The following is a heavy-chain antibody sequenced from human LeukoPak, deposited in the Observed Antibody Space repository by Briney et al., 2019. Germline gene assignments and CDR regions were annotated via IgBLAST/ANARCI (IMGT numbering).Heavy chain of an antibody. D-gene: IGHD2-15*01. Sequence: ASVKVSCKASGYTFTDYYMHWVRQAPGPGLERMGRINPNSGATNYAQNFQGRVTMTGDTSITTAYLELSRLKSDDTAVYYCARACSGGTCYSDNWFDPWGQGTLVTVSS. CDR3: ARACSGGTCYSDNWFDP. CDR2: INPNSGAT. J-gene: IGHJ5*02. V-gene: IGHV1-2*06. CDR1: GYTFTDYY.